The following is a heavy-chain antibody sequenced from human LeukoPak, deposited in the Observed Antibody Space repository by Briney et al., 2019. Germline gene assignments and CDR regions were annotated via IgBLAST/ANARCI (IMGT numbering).Heavy chain of an antibody. D-gene: IGHD3-16*02. V-gene: IGHV4-34*01. CDR2: IDHSGST. CDR1: GGSFTDYY. CDR3: ARGFSLYDYVWGSNRSPFDT. J-gene: IGHJ4*02. Sequence: SETLSLTCEVYGGSFTDYYWNWVRQAPGKGLEWIGEIDHSGSTNHNPSLKSRVTIAVDRSKKQFSLKMSSVTAADTAVYYCARGFSLYDYVWGSNRSPFDTRGKGTLVTVSS.